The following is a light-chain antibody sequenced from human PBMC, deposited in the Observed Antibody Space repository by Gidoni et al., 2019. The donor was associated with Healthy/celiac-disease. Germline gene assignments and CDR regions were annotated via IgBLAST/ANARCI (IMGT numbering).Light chain of an antibody. CDR3: QQYNNWLYT. Sequence: IVMTQPPATLSVSPGERATLTCRASQRVSSNLAWYQQKPGQAPRLLIYGASTRATGIPARFSGSGSGTEFTLTISSLQSEDFAVYYCQQYNNWLYTFGQGTKLEIK. J-gene: IGKJ2*01. V-gene: IGKV3-15*01. CDR2: GAS. CDR1: QRVSSN.